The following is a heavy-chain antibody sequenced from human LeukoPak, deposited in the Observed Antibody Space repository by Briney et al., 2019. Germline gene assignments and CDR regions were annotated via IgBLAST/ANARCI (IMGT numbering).Heavy chain of an antibody. V-gene: IGHV3-48*03. Sequence: GGSLRLSCAASGFTFSSYEVIWVRQAPGKGLEWVSYISRSGDTIYFADSVKGRFTISRDNAKNSLYLQMSSLRAEDTAVYYCARDYASDYWGQGTLVTVSS. J-gene: IGHJ4*02. CDR3: ARDYASDY. CDR2: ISRSGDTI. D-gene: IGHD3-10*01. CDR1: GFTFSSYE.